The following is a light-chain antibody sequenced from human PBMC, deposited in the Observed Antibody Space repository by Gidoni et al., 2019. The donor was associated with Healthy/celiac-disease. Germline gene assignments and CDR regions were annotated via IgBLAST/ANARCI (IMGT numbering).Light chain of an antibody. CDR2: GAS. J-gene: IGKJ3*01. CDR3: QQYGSSPLFT. Sequence: ELVLTQSPGTLSLSPGERATLSCRASQSVSSSYLAWYQQKPGQAPRLLIYGASSRATGIPDRCSGSGSGTDFTLTISRLEPEEFAVYYCQQYGSSPLFTFGPGTKVDIK. V-gene: IGKV3-20*01. CDR1: QSVSSSY.